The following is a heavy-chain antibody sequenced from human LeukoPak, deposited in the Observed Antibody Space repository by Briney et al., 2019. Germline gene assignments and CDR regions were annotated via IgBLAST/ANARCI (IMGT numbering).Heavy chain of an antibody. CDR3: AGGSPYYYDSSGYYFA. J-gene: IGHJ5*02. CDR1: GYTFTSYG. Sequence: GASVKVSCKASGYTFTSYGTSWVRQAPGQGLEWMGWISAYNGNTNYAQKLQGRVTMTTDTSTSTAYMELRSLRSDDTAVYYCAGGSPYYYDSSGYYFAWGQGTLVTVSS. V-gene: IGHV1-18*01. D-gene: IGHD3-22*01. CDR2: ISAYNGNT.